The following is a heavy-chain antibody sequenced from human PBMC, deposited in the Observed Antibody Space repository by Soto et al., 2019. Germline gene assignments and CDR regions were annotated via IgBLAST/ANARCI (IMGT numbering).Heavy chain of an antibody. Sequence: SETLSLTCTVSGGSISSGGYYWSWIRQHPGKGLEWIGYIYYSGSTYYNPSLKSRVTISVDTSKNQFSLKLSSVTAADTAVYYCARVEYYDFWSGYKTCFDPCGQRTLVTVSS. CDR2: IYYSGST. CDR3: ARVEYYDFWSGYKTCFDP. J-gene: IGHJ5*02. V-gene: IGHV4-31*03. D-gene: IGHD3-3*01. CDR1: GGSISSGGYY.